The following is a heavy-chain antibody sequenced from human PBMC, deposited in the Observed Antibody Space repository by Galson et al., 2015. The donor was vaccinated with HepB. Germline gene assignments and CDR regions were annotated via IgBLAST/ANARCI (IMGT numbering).Heavy chain of an antibody. Sequence: SVKVSCKRSGYTFGNHGMHWVRQAPGQRLEWMGWIDAGHGNTKYSERFQGRVTLTSDTSASTAYMELRNLRSEDTAVYYCARVAWGSDWYFDLWGRGTLVTGSA. CDR3: ARVAWGSDWYFDL. J-gene: IGHJ2*01. V-gene: IGHV1-3*01. CDR1: GYTFGNHG. CDR2: IDAGHGNT. D-gene: IGHD7-27*01.